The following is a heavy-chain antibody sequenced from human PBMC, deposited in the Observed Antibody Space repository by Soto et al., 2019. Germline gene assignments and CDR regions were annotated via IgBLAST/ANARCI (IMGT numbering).Heavy chain of an antibody. D-gene: IGHD6-19*01. Sequence: TLSLTCTVSGGSITSGGYSWTWIRQSPGKGLEWIGYTYQSGSAYYNPSLKSRVTISVDRSKNQFSLNLTSVTAADTAVYYRARGGSSDWQVALDMWGQGTMVT. CDR3: ARGGSSDWQVALDM. J-gene: IGHJ3*02. CDR1: GGSITSGGYS. CDR2: TYQSGSA. V-gene: IGHV4-30-2*06.